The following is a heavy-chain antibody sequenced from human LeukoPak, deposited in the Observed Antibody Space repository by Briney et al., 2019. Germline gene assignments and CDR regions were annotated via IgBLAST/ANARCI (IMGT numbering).Heavy chain of an antibody. CDR1: RFTFSSYS. Sequence: PGGSLRLSCAASRFTFSSYSMNWVRQAPGKELEWVSVIYSGGSTYYADSVKGRFTISRDNSKNTLYLQMNSLRAEDTAVYYCARALGYFDWLSPYFDYWGQGTLVTVSS. V-gene: IGHV3-53*01. CDR2: IYSGGST. CDR3: ARALGYFDWLSPYFDY. D-gene: IGHD3-9*01. J-gene: IGHJ4*02.